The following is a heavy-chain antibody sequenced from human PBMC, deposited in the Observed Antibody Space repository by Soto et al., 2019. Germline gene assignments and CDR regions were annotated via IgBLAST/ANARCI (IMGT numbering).Heavy chain of an antibody. Sequence: EDSDTRYSPSFQGQVTISADKSISTAYLQWSSMKASDTAMYYCARRASSGYSSSAFDIWGQGTMVTVSS. CDR2: EDSDT. V-gene: IGHV5-51*01. J-gene: IGHJ3*02. D-gene: IGHD3-22*01. CDR3: ARRASSGYSSSAFDI.